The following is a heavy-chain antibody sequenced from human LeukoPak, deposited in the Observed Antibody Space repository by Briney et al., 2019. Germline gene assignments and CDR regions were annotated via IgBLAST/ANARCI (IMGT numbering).Heavy chain of an antibody. Sequence: KTSETLSLTCTVSGGSISNNNYYWAWIRQPPGKGLECLGSIYYSWSPYYNPSLKSRVTISVDTSKNQFSLRLSSVTAADTAVYYCATWRTAKTGFDYWGQGTLVTVSS. V-gene: IGHV4-39*01. J-gene: IGHJ4*02. CDR1: GGSISNNNYY. CDR3: ATWRTAKTGFDY. D-gene: IGHD1-1*01. CDR2: IYYSWSP.